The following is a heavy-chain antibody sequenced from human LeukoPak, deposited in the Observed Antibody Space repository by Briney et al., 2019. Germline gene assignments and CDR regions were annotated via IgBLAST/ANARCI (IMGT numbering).Heavy chain of an antibody. CDR3: ARVRQQWLVRYRYYFDY. CDR2: ISAYNGNT. Sequence: ASVKVSCKASGYTFTSYGISWVRQAPGQGPEWMGWISAYNGNTNYAQKLQGRVTMTTDTSTSTAYMELRSLRSDDTAVYYCARVRQQWLVRYRYYFDYWGQGTLVTVSS. CDR1: GYTFTSYG. D-gene: IGHD6-19*01. J-gene: IGHJ4*02. V-gene: IGHV1-18*01.